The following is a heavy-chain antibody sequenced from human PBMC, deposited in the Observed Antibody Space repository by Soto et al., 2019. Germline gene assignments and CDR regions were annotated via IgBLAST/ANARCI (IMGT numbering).Heavy chain of an antibody. CDR3: TTEPDPRCRSGGTWYLVIDYPYYGMDV. CDR1: GFTFSNAW. J-gene: IGHJ6*02. Sequence: EVQLVESGGGLVKPGGSLRLSCEASGFTFSNAWMRWVRQAPGKGPEWVGRIKSKTDGGTIDYAAPVKGGFTISRDDSKNRLYLQMDSLKTEDTAIYYCTTEPDPRCRSGGTWYLVIDYPYYGMDVWGQGTTVTVSS. D-gene: IGHD2-15*01. V-gene: IGHV3-15*01. CDR2: IKSKTDGGTI.